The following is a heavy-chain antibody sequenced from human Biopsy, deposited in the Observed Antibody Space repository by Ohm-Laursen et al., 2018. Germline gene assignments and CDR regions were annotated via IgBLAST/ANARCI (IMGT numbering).Heavy chain of an antibody. CDR3: ARGDYFDSNGYFWFDP. D-gene: IGHD3-22*01. Sequence: TLSLTCTVSGGSINSGGSFWSWLRQRPGWGLEWIGYIFNRENTYYNPSLKNLITISGDTSKNQFSLKLNSVTAADTAMYYCARGDYFDSNGYFWFDPWGQGTLVTVSS. J-gene: IGHJ5*02. CDR1: GGSINSGGSF. V-gene: IGHV4-31*01. CDR2: IFNRENT.